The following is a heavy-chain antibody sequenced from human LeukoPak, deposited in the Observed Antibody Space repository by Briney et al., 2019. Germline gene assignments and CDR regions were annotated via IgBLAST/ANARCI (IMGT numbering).Heavy chain of an antibody. Sequence: SETLSLTCTVSGASISRGSHYWSWIRQPPGKGLEWIGEINHSGSTNYNPSLKSRVTISVDTSKNQFSLKLSSVTAADTAVYYCARRVGSSSWYQYNWFDPWGQGTLVTVSS. CDR3: ARRVGSSSWYQYNWFDP. CDR2: INHSGST. J-gene: IGHJ5*02. CDR1: GASISRGSHY. V-gene: IGHV4-39*07. D-gene: IGHD6-13*01.